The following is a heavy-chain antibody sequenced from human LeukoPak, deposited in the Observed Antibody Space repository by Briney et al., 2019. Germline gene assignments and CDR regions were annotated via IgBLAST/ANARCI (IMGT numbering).Heavy chain of an antibody. CDR3: ARPVSNGYFYD. Sequence: GGSLRLSCVASGFSFSDYWMHWVRRAPGKGLVWVSRIIGDGSSTNYADSVKGRFTISRDNAKNSLYLQMNSLRAEDTAVYYCARPVSNGYFYDWGQGTLVTVSS. J-gene: IGHJ4*02. D-gene: IGHD3-22*01. CDR2: IIGDGSST. V-gene: IGHV3-74*01. CDR1: GFSFSDYW.